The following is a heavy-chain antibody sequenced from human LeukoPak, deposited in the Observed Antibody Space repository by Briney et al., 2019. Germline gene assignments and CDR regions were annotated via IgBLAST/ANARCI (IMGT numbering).Heavy chain of an antibody. CDR1: GFTFSSYA. J-gene: IGHJ3*02. D-gene: IGHD6-13*01. V-gene: IGHV3-23*01. CDR3: AKGVWSSSWADAFDI. CDR2: ISGSGGST. Sequence: GGSLRLSCAASGFTFSSYAMSWVRQAPGKGLERVSAISGSGGSTYYADSVKGRFIISRDNSKNTLYLQMNSLRAEDTAVYYCAKGVWSSSWADAFDIWGQGTMVTVSS.